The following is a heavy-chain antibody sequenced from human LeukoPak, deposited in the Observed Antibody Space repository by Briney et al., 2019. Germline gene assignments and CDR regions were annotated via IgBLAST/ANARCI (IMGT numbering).Heavy chain of an antibody. Sequence: SETLSLTCAVSGYSISSGYYWGWIRQPPGKGLEWIGIIYHSASTYYNPSLKSRVTISVDTSKNQFSLQLSAVTAADTAVYYCARLFLRLGELSPIGYWGQGTLVTVSS. CDR3: ARLFLRLGELSPIGY. CDR2: IYHSAST. V-gene: IGHV4-38-2*01. D-gene: IGHD3-16*02. CDR1: GYSISSGYY. J-gene: IGHJ4*02.